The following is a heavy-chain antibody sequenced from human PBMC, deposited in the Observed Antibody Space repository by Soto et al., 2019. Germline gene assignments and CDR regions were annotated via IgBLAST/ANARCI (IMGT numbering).Heavy chain of an antibody. CDR3: SAPEYCSGTSCLGY. CDR1: GFTFSGSV. D-gene: IGHD2-2*01. CDR2: IRSKANNYAT. J-gene: IGHJ4*02. V-gene: IGHV3-73*01. Sequence: PGESLNISCAASGFTFSGSVMHWVRQASGKGLEWVGRIRSKANNYATAYAASVKGRFIISRDDSRNTAFLQMSSLKTEDTAVYYCSAPEYCSGTSCLGYWGQGTLVTVSS.